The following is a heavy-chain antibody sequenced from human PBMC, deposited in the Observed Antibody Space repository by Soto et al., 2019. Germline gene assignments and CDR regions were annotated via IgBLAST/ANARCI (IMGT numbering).Heavy chain of an antibody. D-gene: IGHD3-16*01. CDR1: GVSLDNFF. CDR2: VSQGGTESYMTEGETT. Sequence: SETLSLTCTVSGVSLDNFFWSWIRQTPGKGLEWTGYVSQGGTESYMTEGETTGYNPSLDSRATISLGLPKNQFSLTLTSVTAADTAVYYCARDRGGITVSAKPLGEWFDPWGQGTLVTVSS. V-gene: IGHV4-59*01. J-gene: IGHJ5*02. CDR3: ARDRGGITVSAKPLGEWFDP.